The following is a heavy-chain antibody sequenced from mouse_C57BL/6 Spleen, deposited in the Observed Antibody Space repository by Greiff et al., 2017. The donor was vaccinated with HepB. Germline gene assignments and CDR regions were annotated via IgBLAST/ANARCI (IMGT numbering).Heavy chain of an antibody. Sequence: VQLQQSGPELVKPGASVKISCKASGYTFTDYYMNWVKQSHGKSLEWIGDINPNNGGTSYNQKFKGKATLTVDKSSSTAYMELRSLTSEDSAVYYCARDTTLPDYWGQGTTLTVSS. CDR1: GYTFTDYY. V-gene: IGHV1-26*01. CDR2: INPNNGGT. CDR3: ARDTTLPDY. D-gene: IGHD1-1*01. J-gene: IGHJ2*01.